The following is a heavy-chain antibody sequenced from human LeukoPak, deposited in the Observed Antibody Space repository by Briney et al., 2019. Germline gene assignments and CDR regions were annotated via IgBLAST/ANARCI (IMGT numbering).Heavy chain of an antibody. Sequence: PGGSLRLSCVASGFTFSSYSMNWVRLAPGKGLEWVSSISSSSNYIYYADSVKGRFTISRDNAKNSLYLQMNSLRAEDTAVYYCARADYSYGYIPFWGQGTLVTVSS. CDR1: GFTFSSYS. CDR2: ISSSSNYI. V-gene: IGHV3-21*01. J-gene: IGHJ4*02. D-gene: IGHD5-18*01. CDR3: ARADYSYGYIPF.